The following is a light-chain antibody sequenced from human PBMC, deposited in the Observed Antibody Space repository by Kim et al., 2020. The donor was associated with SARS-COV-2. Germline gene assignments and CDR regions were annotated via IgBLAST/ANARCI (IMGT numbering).Light chain of an antibody. CDR3: QQYYYFPYT. CDR2: KAP. V-gene: IGKV1-5*03. CDR1: QSINNW. Sequence: SASVGDRVTITCRASQSINNWLAWYQQEPGKAPKVLIYKAPGLESGVPSRFSGSGSGTEFSLTISTLQPDDVATYYCQQYYYFPYTFGQGTKLEI. J-gene: IGKJ2*01.